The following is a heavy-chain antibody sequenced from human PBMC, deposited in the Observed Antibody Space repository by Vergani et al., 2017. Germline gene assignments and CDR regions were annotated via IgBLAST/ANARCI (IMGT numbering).Heavy chain of an antibody. CDR3: ARAPYILTIWFGDSCYYFDY. CDR1: GFTFSSYS. CDR2: ISSSSSTI. Sequence: EVQLVESGGGLVQPGGSLRLSCAASGFTFSSYSMNWVRQAPGKGLEWVSYISSSSSTIYYADSVKGRFTISRDNAKNSLYLQMNSLRAEDTAVYYCARAPYILTIWFGDSCYYFDYWGQGTLVTVSS. D-gene: IGHD3-10*01. J-gene: IGHJ4*02. V-gene: IGHV3-48*04.